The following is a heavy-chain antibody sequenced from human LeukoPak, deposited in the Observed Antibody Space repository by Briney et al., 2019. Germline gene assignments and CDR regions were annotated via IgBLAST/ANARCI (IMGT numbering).Heavy chain of an antibody. D-gene: IGHD3-10*01. V-gene: IGHV1-18*01. CDR3: ARDQRFGDPPDY. CDR2: ISAYNGDT. Sequence: AASVKVSCKASGYTFTNYGITWVRQAPGQGLEWMGWISAYNGDTNYAQKLQGRVNMTTDTSTSTAYMELRSLRSDDTAVYYCARDQRFGDPPDYWGQGTLVTVSS. J-gene: IGHJ4*02. CDR1: GYTFTNYG.